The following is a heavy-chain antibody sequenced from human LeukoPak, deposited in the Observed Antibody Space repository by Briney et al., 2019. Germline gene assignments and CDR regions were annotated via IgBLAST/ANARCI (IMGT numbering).Heavy chain of an antibody. D-gene: IGHD3-3*02. CDR3: ARDLGIFGVVNYFDY. CDR2: TSYDGSNK. Sequence: GGSVRLSCAASGFTFSSYAMHWVRQAPGKGLEWVAVTSYDGSNKYYADSVKGRFTISRDNSKNTLYLQMNSLRAEDTAVYYCARDLGIFGVVNYFDYWGRGTLVTVSS. CDR1: GFTFSSYA. J-gene: IGHJ4*02. V-gene: IGHV3-30-3*01.